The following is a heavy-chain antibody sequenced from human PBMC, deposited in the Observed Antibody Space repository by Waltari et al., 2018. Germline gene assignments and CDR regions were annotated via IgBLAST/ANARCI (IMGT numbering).Heavy chain of an antibody. J-gene: IGHJ3*02. CDR3: ARDRAGASFDI. Sequence: EVQLVESGGGLVKPGGSLRLSCAASGFTFSSYSMNWVRQAPGKGLGWVSSSSRSSSYIDYADSVKGRFTISRDNAKNSLYLQMNSLRAEDTAVYYCARDRAGASFDIWGQGTMVTVSS. D-gene: IGHD6-13*01. CDR2: SSRSSSYI. V-gene: IGHV3-21*01. CDR1: GFTFSSYS.